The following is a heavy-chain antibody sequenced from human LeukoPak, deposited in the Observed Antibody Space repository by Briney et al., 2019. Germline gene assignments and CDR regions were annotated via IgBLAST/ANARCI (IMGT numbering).Heavy chain of an antibody. CDR1: GFTFSSYG. V-gene: IGHV3-33*01. CDR3: ARDPPVYYYDSSGYAPSDY. CDR2: IWHDGANK. J-gene: IGHJ4*02. Sequence: GGSLRLSCAASGFTFSSYGMHWVRQAPGKGLEWVAVIWHDGANKYYADPVKGRFTVSRDNSKNTLSLQMDSLRAEDSAVYYCARDPPVYYYDSSGYAPSDYWGQGTLVTVSS. D-gene: IGHD3-22*01.